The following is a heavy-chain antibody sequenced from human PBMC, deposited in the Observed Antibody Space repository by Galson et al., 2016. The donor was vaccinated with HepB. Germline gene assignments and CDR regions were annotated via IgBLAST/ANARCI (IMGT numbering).Heavy chain of an antibody. Sequence: SLRLSCAASGFTFSDYGMAWVRQAPGKGLEWVSSISDSGDTTYHADSVKGRFTISRDKSKHTVYLQMNSLTAEDTAVYYCAKNQLIVIVPAAGNWFDPWGQGTIVTVSS. CDR1: GFTFSDYG. D-gene: IGHD2-2*01. CDR3: AKNQLIVIVPAAGNWFDP. J-gene: IGHJ5*02. V-gene: IGHV3-23*01. CDR2: ISDSGDTT.